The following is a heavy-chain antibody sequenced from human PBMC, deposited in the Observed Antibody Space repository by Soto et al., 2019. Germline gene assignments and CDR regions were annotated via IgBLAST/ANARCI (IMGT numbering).Heavy chain of an antibody. CDR3: ARLSDHSMNY. D-gene: IGHD2-15*01. CDR2: IYYSGST. V-gene: IGHV4-59*08. Sequence: QVQLQESGPGLVKPSETLSLTCTVSGGSISSYYWSWIRQPPGKGLEWIGYIYYSGSTNYNPSLKSRVTISVDASKNQSSLKLSSVTAADTAVYYCARLSDHSMNYWGQGTLVTVSS. CDR1: GGSISSYY. J-gene: IGHJ4*02.